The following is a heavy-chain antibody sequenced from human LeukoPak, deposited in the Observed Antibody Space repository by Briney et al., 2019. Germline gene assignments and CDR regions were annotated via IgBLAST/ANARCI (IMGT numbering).Heavy chain of an antibody. CDR3: AKVRCSGGSCYDYFDY. CDR1: GFTFSNYA. V-gene: IGHV3-23*01. J-gene: IGHJ4*02. CDR2: ISRDAVTT. D-gene: IGHD2-15*01. Sequence: GGSLRLSCAASGFTFSNYAMSWVRQAPGKGLEWVSAISRDAVTTYYADSVRGRFTISRDNSKNTMYLQMNSLRVEDTAVYYCAKVRCSGGSCYDYFDYWGQGTLVTVSS.